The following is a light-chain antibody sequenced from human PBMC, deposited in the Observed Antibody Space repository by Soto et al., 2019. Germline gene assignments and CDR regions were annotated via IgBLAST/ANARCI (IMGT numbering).Light chain of an antibody. J-gene: IGLJ3*02. CDR2: EVT. CDR1: TSDVGGYDY. V-gene: IGLV2-14*03. Sequence: QSVLTQPASVSGSPGQSITISCTGTTSDVGGYDYVSWYQQHPGKAPKLLIYEVTNRPSGVSDRFSGSKSGNTASLTISGLQADDEGYYYCSSFTSSSTQVLGGGTKLTVL. CDR3: SSFTSSSTQV.